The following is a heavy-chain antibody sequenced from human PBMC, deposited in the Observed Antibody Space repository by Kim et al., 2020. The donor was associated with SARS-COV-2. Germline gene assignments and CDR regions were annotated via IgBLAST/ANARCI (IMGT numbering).Heavy chain of an antibody. CDR1: GFTFSSYS. CDR3: ARALSGNEGPDY. V-gene: IGHV3-21*01. J-gene: IGHJ4*02. CDR2: ISSSSSYI. D-gene: IGHD1-1*01. Sequence: GGSLRLSCAASGFTFSSYSMNWVRQAPGKGLECVSSISSSSSYIYYADSVKGRFTISRDNAKNSLYLQMNSLRAEDTAVYYCARALSGNEGPDYWGQGTLVTVSS.